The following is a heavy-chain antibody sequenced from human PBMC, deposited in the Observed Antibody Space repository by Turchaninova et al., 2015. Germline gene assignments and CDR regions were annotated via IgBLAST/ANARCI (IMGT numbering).Heavy chain of an antibody. Sequence: EAQLVESGGGLVQPGASLRLSCAASGFTFSKAWMVWVGPVPGKGMVWIGRNKIKRDGGKTYHAAPVKGRLTISRDDSENTVFLQMHSLKSEDTAVYYCTQTGLWGKGTTVTVSS. D-gene: IGHD1-14*01. V-gene: IGHV3-15*01. J-gene: IGHJ6*04. CDR3: TQTGL. CDR1: GFTFSKAW. CDR2: NKIKRDGGKT.